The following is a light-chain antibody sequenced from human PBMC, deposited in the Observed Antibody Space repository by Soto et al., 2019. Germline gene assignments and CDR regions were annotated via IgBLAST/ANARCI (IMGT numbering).Light chain of an antibody. CDR2: DVS. CDR3: SSYTSTNSWV. CDR1: SSDVGGYNY. V-gene: IGLV2-14*01. Sequence: QSVLTESASVSGSTAQSITISCTGTSSDVGGYNYVSWYQQHPGKAPKLIIYDVSNRPSGVSTRFSGSKSGNTASLTISGLQAEDEADYSFSSYTSTNSWVFGGGTQLTVL. J-gene: IGLJ3*02.